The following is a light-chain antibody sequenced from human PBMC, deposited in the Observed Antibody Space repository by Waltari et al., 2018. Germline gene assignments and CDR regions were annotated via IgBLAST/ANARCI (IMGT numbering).Light chain of an antibody. Sequence: QSALTQPASVSGSPGQSITISCTGSSSDVGGGDFFSWDEDHPGQAPKVIIYDVNKRPSGVSDRFSGSKSGNTASLTISGLQAEDEATFYCSSQSTKNGVIFGGGTKVTVL. CDR1: SSDVGGGDF. V-gene: IGLV2-14*03. CDR3: SSQSTKNGVI. CDR2: DVN. J-gene: IGLJ2*01.